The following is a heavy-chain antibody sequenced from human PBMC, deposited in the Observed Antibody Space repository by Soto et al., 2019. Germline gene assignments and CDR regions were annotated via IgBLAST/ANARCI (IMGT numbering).Heavy chain of an antibody. D-gene: IGHD3-10*01. Sequence: SETLSLTCTVSGGSISSSSYYWGWIRQPPGKGLEWIGSIYYSGSTYYNPSLKSRVTISVDTSKNQFSLKLSSVTAADTAVYYCASVAVAYGSGSYYYRPMDVWGQGTTVTVSS. J-gene: IGHJ6*02. V-gene: IGHV4-39*01. CDR3: ASVAVAYGSGSYYYRPMDV. CDR1: GGSISSSSYY. CDR2: IYYSGST.